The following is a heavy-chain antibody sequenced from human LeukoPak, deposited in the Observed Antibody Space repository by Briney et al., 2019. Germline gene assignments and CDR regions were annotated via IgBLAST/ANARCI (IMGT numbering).Heavy chain of an antibody. CDR1: GGSISSYY. CDR3: ARGVAGYYFDY. Sequence: SETLSLTCTASGGSISSYYWSWIRQPPGKGLEWIGYIYYSGSTNYNPSLKSRVTISVDTSKNQFSLKLSSVTAADTAVYYCARGVAGYYFDYWGQGTLVTVSS. D-gene: IGHD6-19*01. J-gene: IGHJ4*02. CDR2: IYYSGST. V-gene: IGHV4-59*01.